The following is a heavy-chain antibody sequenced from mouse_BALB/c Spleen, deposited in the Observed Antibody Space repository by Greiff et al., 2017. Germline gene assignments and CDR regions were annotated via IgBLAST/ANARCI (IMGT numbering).Heavy chain of an antibody. CDR2: IDPYNGGT. Sequence: VQLQQSGAELARPGASVKLSCKASGYTFTDYYINWVKQSHGKSLEWIGYIDPYNGGTSYNQKFKGKATLTVDKSSSTAYMHLNSLTSEDSAVYYCARWLLKGYYFDYWGQGTTLTVSS. CDR1: GYTFTDYY. V-gene: IGHV1S135*01. J-gene: IGHJ2*01. D-gene: IGHD2-3*01. CDR3: ARWLLKGYYFDY.